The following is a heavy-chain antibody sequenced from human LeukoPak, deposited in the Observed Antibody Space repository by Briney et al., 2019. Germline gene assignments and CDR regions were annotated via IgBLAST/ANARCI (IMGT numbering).Heavy chain of an antibody. CDR1: GYTFTSYG. CDR2: IIPIFGTA. V-gene: IGHV1-69*13. CDR3: ANLGLGYCSSTSCPYYFDY. J-gene: IGHJ4*02. D-gene: IGHD2-2*01. Sequence: SVKVSCKASGYTFTSYGISWVRQAPGQGLEWMGGIIPIFGTANYAQKFQGRVTITADESTSTAYMELSSLRSEDTAVYYCANLGLGYCSSTSCPYYFDYWGQGTLVTVSS.